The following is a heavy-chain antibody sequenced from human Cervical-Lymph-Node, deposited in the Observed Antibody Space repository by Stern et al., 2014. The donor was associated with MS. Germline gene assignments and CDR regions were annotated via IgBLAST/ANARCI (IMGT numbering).Heavy chain of an antibody. Sequence: VQLVQSGPEVKRPGESLKISCQASGYTFTSYWIGWVRQMPGKGLEWIAIIFPGGSDIRYSPSFQGPVTISPDQSSITAYLQWNNLKASDTAIYYCARQRYFDYWGQGTLVTVSS. J-gene: IGHJ4*02. CDR1: GYTFTSYW. CDR2: IFPGGSDI. CDR3: ARQRYFDY. V-gene: IGHV5-51*01.